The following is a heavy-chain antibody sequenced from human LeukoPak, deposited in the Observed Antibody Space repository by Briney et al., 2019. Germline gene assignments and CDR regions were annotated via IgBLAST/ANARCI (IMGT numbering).Heavy chain of an antibody. CDR2: IFHTGNS. CDR3: AREGDDYGDYGEYSWFDP. D-gene: IGHD4-17*01. Sequence: SETLSLTCTVSGDSISSGDYSWGWIRQPSGKGLEWIGYIFHTGNSYYNPSLRGRVTISVDRSRNQFSLRLTSVTAADTAVYYCAREGDDYGDYGEYSWFDPWGQGTLVTVSS. J-gene: IGHJ5*02. V-gene: IGHV4-30-2*01. CDR1: GDSISSGDYS.